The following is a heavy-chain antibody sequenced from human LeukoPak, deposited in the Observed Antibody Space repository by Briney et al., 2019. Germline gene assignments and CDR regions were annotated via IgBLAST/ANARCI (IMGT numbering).Heavy chain of an antibody. Sequence: SETLSLTCTASGGSVSSSSYYWGWIRQPPGKGLEWIGSIYYSGSTYCNPSLKSRVTISVDTSKNQFSLKLSSVTAADTAVYYGARGVGGDYDYWGQGTLVTVSS. CDR3: ARGVGGDYDY. J-gene: IGHJ4*02. V-gene: IGHV4-39*01. D-gene: IGHD4-17*01. CDR1: GGSVSSSSYY. CDR2: IYYSGST.